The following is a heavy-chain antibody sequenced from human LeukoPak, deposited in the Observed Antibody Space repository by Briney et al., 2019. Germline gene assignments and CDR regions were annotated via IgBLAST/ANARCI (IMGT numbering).Heavy chain of an antibody. Sequence: PGGSLRLSCAASGFTFSSYSMNWVRQAPGKGLEWVSYISSSSSTIYYADSVKGRFTISRDNAKNSLYLQMNSLRAEDTAVYYCARDAPSYGYSSWGQGTLVTVSS. CDR3: ARDAPSYGYSS. CDR2: ISSSSSTI. V-gene: IGHV3-48*01. D-gene: IGHD4-11*01. CDR1: GFTFSSYS. J-gene: IGHJ4*02.